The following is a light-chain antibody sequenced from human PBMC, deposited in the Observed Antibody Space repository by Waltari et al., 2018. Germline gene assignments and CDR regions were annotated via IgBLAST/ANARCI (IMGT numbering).Light chain of an antibody. V-gene: IGKV4-1*01. CDR3: QQFYSIPYT. CDR1: QNLLSSSNNKNF. Sequence: DIVMTQSPSTLPVSLGERATINCKSSQNLLSSSNNKNFLAWFQQRPGQSPKLLIYGASTRQSGVPDRFSGSESGTNFTLTINSLQPEDVALYYCQQFYSIPYTFGQGTKLEIK. J-gene: IGKJ2*01. CDR2: GAS.